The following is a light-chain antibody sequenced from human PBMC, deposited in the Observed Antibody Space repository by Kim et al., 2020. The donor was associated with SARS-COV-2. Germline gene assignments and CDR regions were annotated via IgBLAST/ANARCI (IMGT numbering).Light chain of an antibody. Sequence: GKTVTIACTASGRSIARNYIQWYQHRPGSAPTTVIYEDKERPSGVPDRFSGSIDRSSNSASLTISGLNTEDEADYYCQTYDINNPLFGGGTQLTVL. J-gene: IGLJ3*02. V-gene: IGLV6-57*02. CDR2: EDK. CDR3: QTYDINNPL. CDR1: GRSIARNY.